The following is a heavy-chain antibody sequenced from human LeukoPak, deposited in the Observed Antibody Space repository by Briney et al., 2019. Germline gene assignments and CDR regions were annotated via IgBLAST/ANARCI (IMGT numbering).Heavy chain of an antibody. D-gene: IGHD3-3*01. V-gene: IGHV1-8*03. CDR3: ARVDFWSGYPFYFYYYLDV. CDR1: GYTFTSYD. Sequence: ASVKVSCKASGYTFTSYDINWVRQATGQGLEWMGWMNPDSGNTGYAEKFQGRVTFTRNTSISTAYMELSSLRSEDTAVYYCARVDFWSGYPFYFYYYLDVWGKGTTVTVSS. J-gene: IGHJ6*03. CDR2: MNPDSGNT.